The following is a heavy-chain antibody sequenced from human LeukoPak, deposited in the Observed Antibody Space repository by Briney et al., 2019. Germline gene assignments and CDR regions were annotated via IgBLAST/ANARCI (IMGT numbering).Heavy chain of an antibody. Sequence: GGSLRLSCAASGFTFSSYAMSWVRQAPGKGLEWGSGISGSGGSTYYADSVKGRFIISRDNSKNTLYLQMNSLRAEDTAVYYCAKLFYLSSGWFDYWGQGTLVTVSS. V-gene: IGHV3-23*01. D-gene: IGHD6-19*01. CDR1: GFTFSSYA. J-gene: IGHJ4*02. CDR2: ISGSGGST. CDR3: AKLFYLSSGWFDY.